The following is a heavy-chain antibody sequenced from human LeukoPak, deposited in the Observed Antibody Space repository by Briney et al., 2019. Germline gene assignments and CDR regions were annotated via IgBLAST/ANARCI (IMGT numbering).Heavy chain of an antibody. CDR3: ARGHCSSTSCYSLGYFQH. Sequence: SETLSLTCAVYGGSFSGYYWSWIRQPPGKGLEWIGEINHSGSTNYNPSLKSRVTISVDTSKNQFSLKLSSVTAADTAVYYCARGHCSSTSCYSLGYFQHWGQGTLVTVSS. CDR1: GGSFSGYY. J-gene: IGHJ1*01. D-gene: IGHD2-2*01. CDR2: INHSGST. V-gene: IGHV4-34*01.